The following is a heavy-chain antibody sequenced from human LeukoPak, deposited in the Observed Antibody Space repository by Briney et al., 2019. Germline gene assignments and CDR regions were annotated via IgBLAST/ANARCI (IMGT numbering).Heavy chain of an antibody. CDR1: GGSISSYY. Sequence: ETLSLTCTVSGGSISSYYRSWIRQPPGKGLEWVSLISGDGGSTYYADSVKGRFTISRDNSRNSLYLQMNSLRTEDTALYYCAKEATTFGWNSYPQFDYCGQGTLVTVSS. J-gene: IGHJ4*02. CDR2: ISGDGGST. V-gene: IGHV3-43*02. D-gene: IGHD1/OR15-1a*01. CDR3: AKEATTFGWNSYPQFDY.